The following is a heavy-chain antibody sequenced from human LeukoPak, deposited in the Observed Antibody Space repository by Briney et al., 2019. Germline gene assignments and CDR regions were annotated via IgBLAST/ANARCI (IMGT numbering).Heavy chain of an antibody. Sequence: SETLSLTCAVYGGSFSGYYWSWIRQPPGKGLEWIGEINHSGSTNYNPSLKSRVTISVDTSKNQFSLKLSSVTAADTAVYYCAGGLEMATIEASFDYWGQGTLVTVSS. J-gene: IGHJ4*02. CDR2: INHSGST. CDR1: GGSFSGYY. CDR3: AGGLEMATIEASFDY. D-gene: IGHD5-24*01. V-gene: IGHV4-34*01.